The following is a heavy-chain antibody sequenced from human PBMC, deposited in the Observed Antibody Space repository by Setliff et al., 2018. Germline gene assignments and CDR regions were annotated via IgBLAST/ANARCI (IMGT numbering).Heavy chain of an antibody. Sequence: SGPTLVNPTETLTLTCTVSGFSLSNARMGVSWIRQPPGKALEWLAHIFSNDEKSYSTSLKSRLTISKDTSKSQVVLTMTNMDPADTATYYCARAYYDSSGYYPLVYWGQGTLVTVSS. CDR1: GFSLSNARMG. CDR3: ARAYYDSSGYYPLVY. J-gene: IGHJ4*02. D-gene: IGHD3-22*01. CDR2: IFSNDEK. V-gene: IGHV2-26*01.